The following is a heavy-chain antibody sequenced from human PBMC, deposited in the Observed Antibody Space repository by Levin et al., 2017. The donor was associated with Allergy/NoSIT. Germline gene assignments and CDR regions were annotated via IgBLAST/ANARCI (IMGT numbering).Heavy chain of an antibody. CDR1: GFTFSSYS. Sequence: PGGSLRLSCAASGFTFSSYSMNWVRQAPGKGLEWVSYISSSSSTIYYADSVKGRFTISRDNAKNSLYLQMNSLRAEDTAVYYCARAQLGMTTVTVGYWGQGTLVTVSS. CDR2: ISSSSSTI. D-gene: IGHD4-17*01. V-gene: IGHV3-48*01. CDR3: ARAQLGMTTVTVGY. J-gene: IGHJ4*02.